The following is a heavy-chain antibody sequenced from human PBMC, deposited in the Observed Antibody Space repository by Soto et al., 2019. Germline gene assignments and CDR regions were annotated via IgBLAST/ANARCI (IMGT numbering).Heavy chain of an antibody. V-gene: IGHV5-51*01. Sequence: GESLKISCKSYLYSFTTYWIAWVRQMPGKGLDWMGSIHPGETDTRYSPSFQGQVTSSADRSITTAYLQWRSLKASDTAIYYCAKHEVYCSTTAFSKFNYWGQGTLVTVSS. CDR3: AKHEVYCSTTAFSKFNY. CDR2: IHPGETDT. CDR1: LYSFTTYW. J-gene: IGHJ4*02. D-gene: IGHD2-2*01.